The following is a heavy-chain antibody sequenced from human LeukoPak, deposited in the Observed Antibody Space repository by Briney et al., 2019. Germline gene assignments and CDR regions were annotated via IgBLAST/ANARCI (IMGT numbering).Heavy chain of an antibody. D-gene: IGHD3-10*01. CDR1: GFTFSGYW. Sequence: GGSLRLSCAASGFTFSGYWMSWVRQAPGKGLEWVANINQDGSEKYYVDSVKGRFTISRDNAKNSVYLQMNSLRAEDTAVYYRARDPTYYYGSGNVYWGQGTLVTVSS. CDR3: ARDPTYYYGSGNVY. V-gene: IGHV3-7*01. CDR2: INQDGSEK. J-gene: IGHJ4*02.